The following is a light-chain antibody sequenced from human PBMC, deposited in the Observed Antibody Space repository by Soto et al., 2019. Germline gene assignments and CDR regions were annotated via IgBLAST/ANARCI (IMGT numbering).Light chain of an antibody. CDR1: QSVSSN. CDR3: QHYKNCPPWT. J-gene: IGKJ1*01. Sequence: EIVMTQSPATLSVSPGERATLSCRASQSVSSNLAWYQQKPGQAPRLLIYGASTRPTGIPARFSGSGSGTELAFTISIMQSEDFAVYNCQHYKNCPPWTFGQGTKVEIK. V-gene: IGKV3-15*01. CDR2: GAS.